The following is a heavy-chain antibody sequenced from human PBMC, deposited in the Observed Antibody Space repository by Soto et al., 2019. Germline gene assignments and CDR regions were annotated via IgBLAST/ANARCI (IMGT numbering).Heavy chain of an antibody. CDR2: IYYSGST. J-gene: IGHJ4*02. Sequence: SETLSLTCTVSGGSVSSGSYYWSWIRQPPGKGLEWIGYIYYSGSTNYNPSLKSRVTISVDTSKNQFSLKLSSVTAADTAGYYCAIAFLTRAASSNDHYCFDYWGQGTLVTVSS. CDR3: AIAFLTRAASSNDHYCFDY. V-gene: IGHV4-61*01. CDR1: GGSVSSGSYY. D-gene: IGHD6-13*01.